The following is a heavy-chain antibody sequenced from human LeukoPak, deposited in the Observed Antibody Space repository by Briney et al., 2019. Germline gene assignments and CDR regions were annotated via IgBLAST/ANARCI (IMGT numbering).Heavy chain of an antibody. Sequence: PGGSLRLSCAASGFTFRDCYMSWIRQAPGKGLEWVSYISSSGSTIYYADSVKGRFTISRDNAKNSLYLQMNSLRAEDTAVYYCARDFGELLGAFDYWGQGTLVTVSS. D-gene: IGHD3-10*01. CDR2: ISSSGSTI. CDR1: GFTFRDCY. V-gene: IGHV3-11*01. J-gene: IGHJ4*02. CDR3: ARDFGELLGAFDY.